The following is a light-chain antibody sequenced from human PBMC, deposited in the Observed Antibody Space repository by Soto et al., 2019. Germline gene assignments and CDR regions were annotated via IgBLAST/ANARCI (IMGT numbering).Light chain of an antibody. CDR3: QSYDSSLSGFYV. J-gene: IGLJ1*01. CDR2: GNS. CDR1: RSNIGAGYD. Sequence: VLTQPPPVSGAPGQRVTISCTGKRSNIGAGYDVHWYQQLPGTAPKLLIYGNSNRPSGVPDRFSGSKSGTSASLAITGLQAEDEADYYCQSYDSSLSGFYVFGTGTKVTVL. V-gene: IGLV1-40*01.